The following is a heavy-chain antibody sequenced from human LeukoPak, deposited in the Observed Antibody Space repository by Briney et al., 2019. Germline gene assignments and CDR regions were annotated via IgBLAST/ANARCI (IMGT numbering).Heavy chain of an antibody. V-gene: IGHV3-53*01. CDR2: IYSDGRT. CDR1: GVTVSSNY. J-gene: IGHJ4*02. CDR3: ARDPGANYGDSGGY. Sequence: GGSLRLSCAASGVTVSSNYISWVRQAPGKGLEWVSVIYSDGRTYYADSVKGRFTISRDNAKNSLYLQMNSLRAEDTAVYYCARDPGANYGDSGGYWGQGTLVTVSS. D-gene: IGHD4-17*01.